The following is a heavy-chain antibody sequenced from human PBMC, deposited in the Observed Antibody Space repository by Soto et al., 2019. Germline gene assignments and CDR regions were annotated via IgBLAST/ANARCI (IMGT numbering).Heavy chain of an antibody. J-gene: IGHJ6*02. D-gene: IGHD2-15*01. V-gene: IGHV3-48*02. CDR3: AREAAATYYYYYYGMDV. Sequence: EVQLVESGGGLVQPGGSLRLSCAASGFTFSSYSMNWVRQAPGKGLEWVSYISSSSSTIYYADSVKGRFTISRDNAKNPLYLQMNSLRDEDTAVYYCAREAAATYYYYYYGMDVWGQGTTVTVSS. CDR1: GFTFSSYS. CDR2: ISSSSSTI.